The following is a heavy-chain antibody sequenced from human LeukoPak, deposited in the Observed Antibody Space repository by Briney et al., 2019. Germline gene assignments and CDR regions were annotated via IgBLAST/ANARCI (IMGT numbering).Heavy chain of an antibody. D-gene: IGHD4-23*01. CDR3: TKHPGPYGGNPFDS. J-gene: IGHJ4*02. CDR1: GYTFSTYW. CDR2: VIASGTST. V-gene: IGHV3-23*01. Sequence: GGSLRLSCEASGYTFSTYWMGWVRQAPGKGLEWVSTVIASGTSTFHAASVKGRFTISRDTSNSTLFLHMNSLRAEDSALYYCTKHPGPYGGNPFDSWGQGTLVTVSS.